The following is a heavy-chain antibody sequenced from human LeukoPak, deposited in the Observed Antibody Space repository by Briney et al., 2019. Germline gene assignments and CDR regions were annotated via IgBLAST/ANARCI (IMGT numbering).Heavy chain of an antibody. J-gene: IGHJ4*02. CDR1: GGSISGSSYY. CDR3: ARLRGAMTPVTSDFDY. V-gene: IGHV4-39*01. D-gene: IGHD4-17*01. CDR2: GFYSGGA. Sequence: PSETLSLTCTVSGGSISGSSYYWAWIRQPPGKGLEWIGSGFYSGGAYYNPSLKSRVTISVDTSKNQFSLNLSSLTAADTAVYYCARLRGAMTPVTSDFDYWGQGTLVTVSS.